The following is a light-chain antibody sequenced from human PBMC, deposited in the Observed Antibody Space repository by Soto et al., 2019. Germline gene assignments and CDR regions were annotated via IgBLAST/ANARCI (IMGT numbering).Light chain of an antibody. J-gene: IGKJ1*01. V-gene: IGKV3D-15*01. CDR3: QQYNNWPT. CDR1: QSVSRR. Sequence: EIVVKKSPGTLSLTPGGRATLSCRASQSVSRRLAWYQHRPGQSPRLLISGASMRASGVPVRFSGSGSGTDFTLTISSLQSEDFAVYYCQQYNNWPTFGQGTKVDIK. CDR2: GAS.